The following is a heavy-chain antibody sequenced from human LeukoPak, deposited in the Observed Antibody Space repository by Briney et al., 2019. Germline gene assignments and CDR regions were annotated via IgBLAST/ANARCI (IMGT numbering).Heavy chain of an antibody. J-gene: IGHJ3*02. Sequence: PSETLSLTCTVSGVSISSSYSYWGWVRQPPGMGLEWVPRINSDGSSTSYADSVKGRFTISRDNAKNTLYLQMNSLRAEDTAVYYCARGQWELLTGVYLDAFDIWGQGTMVTVSS. CDR1: GVSISSSYSY. CDR3: ARGQWELLTGVYLDAFDI. D-gene: IGHD1-26*01. CDR2: INSDGSST. V-gene: IGHV3-74*01.